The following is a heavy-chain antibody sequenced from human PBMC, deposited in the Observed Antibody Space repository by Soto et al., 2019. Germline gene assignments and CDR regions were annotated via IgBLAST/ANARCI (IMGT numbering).Heavy chain of an antibody. CDR1: GFSFSDYY. CDR3: ARVMVLYGSGSLYFDY. Sequence: AGSLRLSCAASGFSFSDYYQRWVRQPPASGLERECYRCNSDSCAMYATPVKGRFSISRDNANNSLYLEMNSLGVEDTAVYYCARVMVLYGSGSLYFDYWGQGT. D-gene: IGHD3-10*01. V-gene: IGHV3-11*06. CDR2: RCNSDSCA. J-gene: IGHJ4*02.